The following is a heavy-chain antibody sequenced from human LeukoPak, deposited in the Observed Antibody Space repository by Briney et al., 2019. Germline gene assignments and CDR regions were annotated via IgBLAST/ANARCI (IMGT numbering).Heavy chain of an antibody. V-gene: IGHV4-34*01. CDR1: GGSFSGYY. CDR3: ALGSSGFDAFDI. CDR2: INQSGST. D-gene: IGHD6-25*01. J-gene: IGHJ3*02. Sequence: SETLSLTCAVYGGSFSGYYWSWIRQPPGKGLEWIGEINQSGSTNYNPSLKSRVTISVDTSKNQFSLKLSSVTAADTAVYYCALGSSGFDAFDIWGQGTMVTVSS.